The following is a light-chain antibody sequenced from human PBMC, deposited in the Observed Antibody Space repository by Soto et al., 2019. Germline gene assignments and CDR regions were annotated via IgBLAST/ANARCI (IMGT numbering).Light chain of an antibody. Sequence: QSVLTQPASVSGSPGQSITISCTGTSSDVGGYNFVSWYQQHPGKAPKLMIYEVTNRPSGVSNRFSGSKSGNTASLTISGLQTEDEADYYCSSYTSSSTYVLGTVKKATV. V-gene: IGLV2-14*01. CDR2: EVT. CDR3: SSYTSSSTYV. J-gene: IGLJ1*01. CDR1: SSDVGGYNF.